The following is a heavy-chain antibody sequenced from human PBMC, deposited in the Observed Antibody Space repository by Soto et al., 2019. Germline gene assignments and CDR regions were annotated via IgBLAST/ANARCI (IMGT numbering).Heavy chain of an antibody. Sequence: GFSVKVSCKASGYTFSTYGITWVRQAPGQGLEWVALISVYSGNTNYAHKLQGRVTLTTDTFTSTAYMELTSLRSDDTAIYYCARARAEYSSSFSYYFDXWGQGTLVTVSX. CDR3: ARARAEYSSSFSYYFDX. CDR2: ISVYSGNT. J-gene: IGHJ4*02. CDR1: GYTFSTYG. D-gene: IGHD6-6*01. V-gene: IGHV1-18*01.